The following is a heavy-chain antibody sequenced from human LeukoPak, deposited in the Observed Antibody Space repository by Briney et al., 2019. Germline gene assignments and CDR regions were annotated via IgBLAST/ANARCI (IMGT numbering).Heavy chain of an antibody. CDR3: ARHVRQAYNYIDY. V-gene: IGHV4-59*08. CDR1: GGSMSGYY. J-gene: IGHJ4*01. Sequence: PSETLSLTCTVSGGSMSGYYWSWIRQPPGKGLEWIGYIYYDGSTNSNPSLKSQVTMSVDTSKNQFSLKLTSVIAADAAVYFCARHVRQAYNYIDYWGRGTLVTVSS. D-gene: IGHD5-24*01. CDR2: IYYDGST.